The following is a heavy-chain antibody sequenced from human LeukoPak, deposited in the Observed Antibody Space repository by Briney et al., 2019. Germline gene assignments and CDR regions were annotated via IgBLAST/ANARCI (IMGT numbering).Heavy chain of an antibody. V-gene: IGHV4-30-4*01. D-gene: IGHD3-3*01. CDR3: ASSSGRNYDFWSGYPYFDY. J-gene: IGHJ4*02. CDR2: IYYSGST. CDR1: GGSISSGDYY. Sequence: SQTLSLTCTVSGGSISSGDYYWSWIRQPPGKGLEWIGYIYYSGSTNYNPSLKSRVTISVDTSKNQFSLKLSSVTAADTAVYYCASSSGRNYDFWSGYPYFDYWGQGTLVTVSS.